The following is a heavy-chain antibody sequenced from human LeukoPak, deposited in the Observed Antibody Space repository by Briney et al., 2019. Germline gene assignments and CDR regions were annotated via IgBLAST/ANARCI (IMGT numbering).Heavy chain of an antibody. CDR3: ARVAKEYYDFWSGYRDAFDI. J-gene: IGHJ3*02. CDR1: GFTVSSNY. D-gene: IGHD3-3*01. CDR2: IYSGGST. Sequence: GGSLRLSCAASGFTVSSNYMSWVRQAPGKGLEWVSVIYSGGSTYYADSVKGRFTISRDNSKNTLYLQMNSLRAEDTAVYSCARVAKEYYDFWSGYRDAFDIWGQGTMVTVSS. V-gene: IGHV3-66*02.